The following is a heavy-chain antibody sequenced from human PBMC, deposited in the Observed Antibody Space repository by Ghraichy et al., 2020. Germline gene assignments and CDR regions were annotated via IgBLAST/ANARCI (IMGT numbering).Heavy chain of an antibody. J-gene: IGHJ4*02. CDR1: GGSISSYY. V-gene: IGHV4-4*09. Sequence: SQTLSLTCTVSGGSISSYYWSWIRQPPGKGLEWIGYIYTSGSTNYNPSLKSRVTISVDTSKNQFSLKLSSVTAADTAVYYCARHRRPYYFDYWGQGTLVTVSS. CDR2: IYTSGST. CDR3: ARHRRPYYFDY.